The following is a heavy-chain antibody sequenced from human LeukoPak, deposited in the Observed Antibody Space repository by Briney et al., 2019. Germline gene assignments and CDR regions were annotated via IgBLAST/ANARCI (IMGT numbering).Heavy chain of an antibody. D-gene: IGHD2-15*01. CDR3: ARDVRVSPVYCSGGSCYPD. CDR2: ISSSSSYI. V-gene: IGHV3-21*01. J-gene: IGHJ4*02. Sequence: GGSLRLSCAASGFTFSSYSMNWVRQAPGKGLEWVSSISSSSSYIYYADSVKGRFTISRDNAKNSLYVQMNSLRAEDTAVYYCARDVRVSPVYCSGGSCYPDWGQGTLVTVSS. CDR1: GFTFSSYS.